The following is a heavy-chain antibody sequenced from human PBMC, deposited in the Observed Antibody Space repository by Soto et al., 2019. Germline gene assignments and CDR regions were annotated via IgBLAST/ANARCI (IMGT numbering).Heavy chain of an antibody. J-gene: IGHJ4*02. Sequence: VQLVESGGGLVQPGGSLRLSCAASGFTFSSYGMHWVRQAPGKGLEWVAVISYDGSNKYYADSVKGRFTISRDNSKNTLYLQMNSLRAEDTAVYYCAKDKEQLVLDYWGQGTLVTVSS. CDR1: GFTFSSYG. CDR2: ISYDGSNK. CDR3: AKDKEQLVLDY. V-gene: IGHV3-30*18. D-gene: IGHD6-13*01.